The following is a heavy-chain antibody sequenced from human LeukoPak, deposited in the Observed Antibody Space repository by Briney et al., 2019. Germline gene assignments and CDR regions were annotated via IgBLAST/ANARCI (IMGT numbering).Heavy chain of an antibody. CDR2: IIPIFGIA. V-gene: IGHV1-69*04. CDR1: GGTFSSYA. CDR3: ARVLEYSGRWFDP. Sequence: SVKVSCKAFGGTFSSYAISWVRQAPGQGLEWMGRIIPIFGIANYAQKFQGRVTITADKSTSTAYMELSSLRSEDTAVYYCARVLEYSGRWFDPWGQGTLVTVSS. J-gene: IGHJ5*02. D-gene: IGHD3-3*01.